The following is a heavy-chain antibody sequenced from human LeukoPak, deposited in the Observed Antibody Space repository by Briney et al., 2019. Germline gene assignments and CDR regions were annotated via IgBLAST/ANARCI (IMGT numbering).Heavy chain of an antibody. CDR1: GFTFSSYA. D-gene: IGHD3-3*01. J-gene: IGHJ6*02. Sequence: PGGSLRLSCAASGFTFSSYAMSWVRQAPGKGLEWVSAISGSGGSTYYADSVKGRFTISRDNSKNTLYLQMNSLRAEDTAVYYCAKAGSITIFGVVIYGMDVWGQGTTVTVSS. V-gene: IGHV3-23*01. CDR2: ISGSGGST. CDR3: AKAGSITIFGVVIYGMDV.